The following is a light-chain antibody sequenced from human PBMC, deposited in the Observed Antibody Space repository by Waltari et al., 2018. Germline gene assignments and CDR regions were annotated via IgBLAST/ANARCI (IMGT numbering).Light chain of an antibody. CDR2: QDN. V-gene: IGLV3-1*01. Sequence: SYELTQPPSVSVSPGQTASITCSGDKLGNKYACWYQQKPGQSPVLVIYQDNSRPSGIPWRFSGSNSGNTATLTISGTQEMDEDDYFCQAWDSSTVVFGGGTKLTVL. CDR1: KLGNKY. CDR3: QAWDSSTVV. J-gene: IGLJ2*01.